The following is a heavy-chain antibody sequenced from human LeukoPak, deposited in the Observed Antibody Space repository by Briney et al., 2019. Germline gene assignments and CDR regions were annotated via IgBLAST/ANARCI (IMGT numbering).Heavy chain of an antibody. Sequence: SETLSLTCTVSGGSISIGGYFWSWIRQHPGRGLEWLGYIYYSGITYNNPSLKSRVTISVDTSKNQCSLKLSSVTAADRVVYYCASTSSSSSVEYWGQGTLVTVSS. CDR1: GGSISIGGYF. D-gene: IGHD6-6*01. CDR2: IYYSGIT. CDR3: ASTSSSSSVEY. J-gene: IGHJ4*02. V-gene: IGHV4-31*03.